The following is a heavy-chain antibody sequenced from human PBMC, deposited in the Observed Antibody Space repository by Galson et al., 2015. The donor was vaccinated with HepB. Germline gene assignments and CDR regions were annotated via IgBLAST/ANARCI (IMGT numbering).Heavy chain of an antibody. J-gene: IGHJ4*02. CDR3: ARALMGCSSTSCYYFDY. Sequence: SVKVSCKASGGTFSSYAISWVRQAPGQGLEWMGGIIPIFGTANYAQKFQGRVTITADESTSTAYMELSSLRSEDTAVYYCARALMGCSSTSCYYFDYWGQGTLVTVSS. V-gene: IGHV1-69*13. D-gene: IGHD2-2*01. CDR2: IIPIFGTA. CDR1: GGTFSSYA.